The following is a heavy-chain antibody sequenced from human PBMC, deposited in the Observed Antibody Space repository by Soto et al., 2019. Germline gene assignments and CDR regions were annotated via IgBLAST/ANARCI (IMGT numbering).Heavy chain of an antibody. V-gene: IGHV3-23*01. D-gene: IGHD2-2*01. CDR3: ARHPQLLHAFDF. J-gene: IGHJ3*01. CDR2: ISGSGGST. Sequence: GGSLRLSCAASGFTFSSYAISWVRQAPGKGLEWVSAISGSGGSTYYADSVKGRFTISRDNAKNSLYLQMNSLRGEDTAVYYCARHPQLLHAFDFWGRGTRVTVSS. CDR1: GFTFSSYA.